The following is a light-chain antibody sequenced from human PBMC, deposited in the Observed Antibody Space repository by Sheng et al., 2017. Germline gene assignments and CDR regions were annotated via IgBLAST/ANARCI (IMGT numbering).Light chain of an antibody. CDR1: SSDVDTSKY. CDR2: EVN. Sequence: QSALTQPPSASGSLGQSVTISCTGTSSDVDTSKYVSWFQHHPGKAPKLIIYEVNKRPSGVPDRFSGSKSDNTASLTVSGLQAEDEADYYCSSYRSDTTLVFGGGTKLTVL. J-gene: IGLJ2*01. V-gene: IGLV2-8*01. CDR3: SSYRSDTTLV.